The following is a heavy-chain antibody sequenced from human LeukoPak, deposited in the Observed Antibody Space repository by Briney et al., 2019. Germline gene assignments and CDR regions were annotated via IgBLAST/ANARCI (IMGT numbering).Heavy chain of an antibody. CDR1: GGSFSRYY. Sequence: KTSETLSLTCAVCGGSFSRYYWSWIRQSPGKGLEWIAEIDHRGDTNYNPSVKSRVTISVDTSKNQFSLKVRSLSAADTAVYYCARGPTISETGYFDFWGQGTLVTVSS. V-gene: IGHV4-34*01. D-gene: IGHD5-24*01. CDR2: IDHRGDT. J-gene: IGHJ4*03. CDR3: ARGPTISETGYFDF.